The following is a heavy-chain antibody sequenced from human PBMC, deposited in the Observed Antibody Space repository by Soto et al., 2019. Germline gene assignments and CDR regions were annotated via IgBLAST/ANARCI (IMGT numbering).Heavy chain of an antibody. CDR2: IIPIFGTA. D-gene: IGHD4-17*01. CDR3: AKRVSNLYGDYRGDGMDV. CDR1: GGTFSSYA. J-gene: IGHJ6*02. V-gene: IGHV1-69*12. Sequence: QVQLVQSGAEVKKPGSSVKVSCKASGGTFSSYAISWVRQAPGQGLEWMGGIIPIFGTANYAQKFKGRVTITADESTSTAYMELSSLRSEDTDVYSCAKRVSNLYGDYRGDGMDVWGQGTPGNVS.